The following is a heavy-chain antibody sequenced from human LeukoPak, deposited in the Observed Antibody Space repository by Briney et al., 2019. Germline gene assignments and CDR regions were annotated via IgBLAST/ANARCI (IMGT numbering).Heavy chain of an antibody. V-gene: IGHV4-39*07. D-gene: IGHD5-12*01. CDR1: GGSINSSSYY. Sequence: SETLSLTCSVSGGSINSSSYYWGWIRQPPGKGLEWIGNIYYSGSTYYNPSLKSRVTISVDTSKNQFSLKLSSVTAADTAVYYCARVVADKVATFIGWGQGTLVTVSS. CDR2: IYYSGST. CDR3: ARVVADKVATFIG. J-gene: IGHJ4*02.